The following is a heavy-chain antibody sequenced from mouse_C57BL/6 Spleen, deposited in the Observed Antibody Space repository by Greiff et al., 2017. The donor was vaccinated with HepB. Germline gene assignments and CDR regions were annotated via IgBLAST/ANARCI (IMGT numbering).Heavy chain of an antibody. V-gene: IGHV1-39*01. CDR2: INPNYGTT. Sequence: EVKLMESGPELVKPGASVKISCKASGYSFTDYNMNWVKQSNGKSLEWIGVINPNYGTTSYNQKFKGKATLTVDQSSSTAYMQLNSLTSEDSAVYYCASLYGSSYFYVWGTGTTVTVSS. J-gene: IGHJ1*03. CDR3: ASLYGSSYFYV. D-gene: IGHD1-1*01. CDR1: GYSFTDYN.